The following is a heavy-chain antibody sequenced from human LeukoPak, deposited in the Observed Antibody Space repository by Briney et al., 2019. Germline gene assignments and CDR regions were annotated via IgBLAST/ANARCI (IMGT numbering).Heavy chain of an antibody. CDR3: ARGGLKYRSDWYEDDY. CDR2: IIPIFNIV. J-gene: IGHJ4*02. D-gene: IGHD6-19*01. Sequence: RASVKVSCKASGDTFNSYAITWVRQAPGQGLEWMGGIIPIFNIVNHAQKFQGRVTITADESTSTAYMELSSLRSEDTAIYYCARGGLKYRSDWYEDDYWGQGTLVTVSS. V-gene: IGHV1-69*13. CDR1: GDTFNSYA.